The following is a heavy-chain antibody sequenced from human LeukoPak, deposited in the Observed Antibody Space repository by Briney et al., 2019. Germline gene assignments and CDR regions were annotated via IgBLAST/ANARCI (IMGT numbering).Heavy chain of an antibody. CDR3: AIALGAFDI. Sequence: PSETLSLTCGVSGGSFSFYYWSWIRQPPGKGLEWIGEISQSGSTNYNPSLKSRVNISLDTSENQFSLKLSSVTAADTAVYYCAIALGAFDIWGQGTMVTVSS. CDR1: GGSFSFYY. CDR2: ISQSGST. V-gene: IGHV4-34*01. J-gene: IGHJ3*02.